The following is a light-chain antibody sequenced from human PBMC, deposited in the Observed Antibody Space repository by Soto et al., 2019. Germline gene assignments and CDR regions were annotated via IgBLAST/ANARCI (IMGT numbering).Light chain of an antibody. CDR2: GAS. CDR1: QSVSSSY. J-gene: IGKJ4*01. CDR3: QQYGSSPPLT. Sequence: SHSPATLAVSKGERASLSCRASQSVSSSYLAWYQQKPGQAPRLLIYGASSRATGIPDRFSGSGSGTDFTLTISRLEPEDFAVYYCQQYGSSPPLTFGGGTKVEI. V-gene: IGKV3-20*01.